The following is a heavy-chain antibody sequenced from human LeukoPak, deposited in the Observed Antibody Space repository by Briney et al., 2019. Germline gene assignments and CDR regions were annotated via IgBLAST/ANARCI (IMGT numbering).Heavy chain of an antibody. D-gene: IGHD6-13*01. J-gene: IGHJ6*03. Sequence: ASVKVSCKASGYTFTSYIISWVRQAPGQGLEWMGWINAYNGNTDYAQRVQGRVTMTTDSSTSTAYMELRSLRSDDTAVYYCARDRHIAAAVYYYYMDVWGKGTPVTVSS. CDR1: GYTFTSYI. CDR3: ARDRHIAAAVYYYYMDV. V-gene: IGHV1-18*01. CDR2: INAYNGNT.